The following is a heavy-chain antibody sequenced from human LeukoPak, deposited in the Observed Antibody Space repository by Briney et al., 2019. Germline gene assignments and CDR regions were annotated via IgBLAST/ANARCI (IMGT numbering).Heavy chain of an antibody. CDR2: INTSGNT. D-gene: IGHD5-12*01. CDR1: GAAIISYY. J-gene: IGHJ4*02. Sequence: SETLSLTCNVSGAAIISYYWSWIRQPAGKGLEWIGRINTSGNTNYNPSLKSRVTISVDTSKNQFSLKLSSVTAADTAVYYCASLSVATIAPPWSDYWGQGTLVTVSS. V-gene: IGHV4-4*07. CDR3: ASLSVATIAPPWSDY.